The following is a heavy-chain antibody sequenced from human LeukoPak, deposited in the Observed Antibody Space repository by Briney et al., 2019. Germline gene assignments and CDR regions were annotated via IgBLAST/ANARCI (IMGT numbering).Heavy chain of an antibody. CDR3: ANVEENYYDSSGYYDY. V-gene: IGHV3-23*01. CDR1: GFTFSSYA. Sequence: GGSLRLSCAASGFTFSSYAMSWVRQAPGKGLEWVSAISGSGGSTYYADSVKGRFTISRDNSKNTLYLQMNSLRAEDTAVYYCANVEENYYDSSGYYDYWGQGTLVTVSS. J-gene: IGHJ4*02. CDR2: ISGSGGST. D-gene: IGHD3-22*01.